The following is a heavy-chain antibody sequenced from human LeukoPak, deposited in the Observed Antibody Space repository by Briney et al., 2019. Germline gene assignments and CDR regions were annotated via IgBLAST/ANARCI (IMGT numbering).Heavy chain of an antibody. CDR3: VKERSPFDAFGI. CDR2: IWSDGSNR. Sequence: GGSLRLSCAASGFTFSTYAMGWVRQAPGKGLEWVAVIWSDGSNRFYADSVKGRFTFSRDNSKNTLSLQMNSLRAEDTAVYYCVKERSPFDAFGIWGQGTMVTVSS. CDR1: GFTFSTYA. J-gene: IGHJ3*02. V-gene: IGHV3-33*06.